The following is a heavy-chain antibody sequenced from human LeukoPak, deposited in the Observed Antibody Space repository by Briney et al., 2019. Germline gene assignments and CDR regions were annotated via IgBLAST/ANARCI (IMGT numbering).Heavy chain of an antibody. V-gene: IGHV3-7*01. J-gene: IGHJ6*03. Sequence: GGSLRLSCAASGFTFSSYWMSWVRQAPGKGLEWVANIKQDGSEKYYVDSVKGRFTISRDNAKNSLYLQMNSLRAEDTAVYYCARDRAARTYFYYYYMDVWGKGTTVTVSS. D-gene: IGHD6-6*01. CDR1: GFTFSSYW. CDR2: IKQDGSEK. CDR3: ARDRAARTYFYYYYMDV.